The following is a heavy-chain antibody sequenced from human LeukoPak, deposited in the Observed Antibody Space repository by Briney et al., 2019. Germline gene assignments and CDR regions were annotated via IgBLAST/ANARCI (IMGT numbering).Heavy chain of an antibody. V-gene: IGHV4-59*01. CDR3: ARRSDWFDP. CDR2: IYYSGSS. J-gene: IGHJ5*02. Sequence: SETLSLTCTVSGGSIRSYYWSWFRQPPGKGLEWIGYIYYSGSSNYNPSLWSRVTISIDTSKNQFFLKLTSVTAADTAVYYCARRSDWFDPWGQGTLVTVSS. CDR1: GGSIRSYY.